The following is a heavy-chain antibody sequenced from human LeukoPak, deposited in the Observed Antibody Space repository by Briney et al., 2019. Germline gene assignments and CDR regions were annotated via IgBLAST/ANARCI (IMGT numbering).Heavy chain of an antibody. D-gene: IGHD1-26*01. J-gene: IGHJ4*02. CDR3: ARESSWAPDY. CDR2: INGDGSST. CDR1: GFTFDDYA. Sequence: GGSLRLSCAASGFTFDDYAMHWVRQAPGKGLVWVSRINGDGSSTSNADAVKGRFTISRDNAKNTLFLQMNSLRAEDTAVYYCARESSWAPDYWGQGTLVTVSS. V-gene: IGHV3-74*01.